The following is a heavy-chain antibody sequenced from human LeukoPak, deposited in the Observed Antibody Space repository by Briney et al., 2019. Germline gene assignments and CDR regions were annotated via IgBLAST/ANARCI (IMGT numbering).Heavy chain of an antibody. J-gene: IGHJ5*02. CDR2: IKEDGTEK. V-gene: IGHV3-7*01. CDR3: ARNFEYQLLGTNWFDP. CDR1: GFTFSDFW. Sequence: PGGSLRLSCAGSGFTFSDFWMTWVRQAPGKGLEWVANIKEDGTEKNLVDSVKGRFTISRDNAKNSLYLQMNSLRAEDTAVYYCARNFEYQLLGTNWFDPWGQGTLVTVSS. D-gene: IGHD2-2*01.